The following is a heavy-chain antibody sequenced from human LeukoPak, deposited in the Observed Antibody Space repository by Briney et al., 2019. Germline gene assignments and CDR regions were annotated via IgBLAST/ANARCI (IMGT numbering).Heavy chain of an antibody. CDR2: ISSSGSTI. Sequence: GGSLRLSSAASGFTFSDYYMSWIRQAPGKGLEWVSYISSSGSTIYYADSVKSRFTISRDNAKNSLYLQMNSLRAEDTAVYYCARVVVVVPAAISRYYMDVWGKGTTVTISS. J-gene: IGHJ6*03. CDR3: ARVVVVVPAAISRYYMDV. V-gene: IGHV3-11*01. D-gene: IGHD2-2*01. CDR1: GFTFSDYY.